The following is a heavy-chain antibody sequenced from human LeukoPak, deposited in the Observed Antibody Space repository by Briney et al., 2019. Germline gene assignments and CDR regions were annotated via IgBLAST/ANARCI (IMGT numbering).Heavy chain of an antibody. CDR3: ARDESTSILWW. V-gene: IGHV1-46*01. CDR2: INPSGGST. CDR1: GYTFINYY. J-gene: IGHJ1*01. D-gene: IGHD2-21*01. Sequence: ASVKVSCKASGYTFINYYMHWVRQAPGQGLEWMGIINPSGGSTSYAQKFQGRVTMARDTSTSTVYMELSSLRSEDTAVYYCARDESTSILWWWGQGTLVTVSS.